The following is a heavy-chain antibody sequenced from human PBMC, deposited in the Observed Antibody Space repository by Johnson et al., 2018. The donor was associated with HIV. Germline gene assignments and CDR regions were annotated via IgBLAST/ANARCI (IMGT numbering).Heavy chain of an antibody. J-gene: IGHJ3*01. CDR3: SVYFGTAFDF. CDR2: IWFVGITK. Sequence: QVQLVESGGGVVQPGRSLRLSCEASGFTFRDYGMHWVRQAPGKGLERGAGIWFVGITKYYEDSVKGRFTISRDNSKNTLYLQMNSLKTEDTAVYYCSVYFGTAFDFWGQGTMVTVSS. CDR1: GFTFRDYG. D-gene: IGHD6-25*01. V-gene: IGHV3-33*01.